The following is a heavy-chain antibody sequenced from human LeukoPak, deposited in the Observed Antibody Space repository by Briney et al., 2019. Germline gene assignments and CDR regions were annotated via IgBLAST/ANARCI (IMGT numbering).Heavy chain of an antibody. CDR3: ARGDVFDI. CDR2: IYTSGST. V-gene: IGHV4-61*02. Sequence: SETLSLTCTVSGGSISSGSYYWSWIRQPAGKGLEWIGRIYTSGSTNYNPSLKSRVTISVDTSKNQFSLKLTSVTAADTAVYCARGDVFDIWGQGTLVTVSS. CDR1: GGSISSGSYY. J-gene: IGHJ3*02.